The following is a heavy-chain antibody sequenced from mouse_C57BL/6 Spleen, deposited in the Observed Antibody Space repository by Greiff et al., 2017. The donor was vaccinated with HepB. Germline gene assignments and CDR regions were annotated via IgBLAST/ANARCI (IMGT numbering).Heavy chain of an antibody. V-gene: IGHV1-15*01. D-gene: IGHD4-1*01. CDR2: IDPETGGT. CDR1: GYTFTDYE. Sequence: VQLQQPGAELVRPGASVTLSCKASGYTFTDYEMHWVKQTPVHGLEWIGAIDPETGGTAYNHKFKGKAILTADKSSSTAYMELRSLTYEDSADYYCTDWGDWGQGTTLTVAS. J-gene: IGHJ2*01. CDR3: TDWGD.